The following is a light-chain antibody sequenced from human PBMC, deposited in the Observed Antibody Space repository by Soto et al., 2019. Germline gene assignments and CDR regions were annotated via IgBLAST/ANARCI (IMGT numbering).Light chain of an antibody. CDR1: SSDVGSYNL. J-gene: IGLJ1*01. CDR3: CSWAGSNSFYF. V-gene: IGLV2-23*02. Sequence: ALTQPASVSGSPGQSITISCTGTSSDVGSYNLVSWYQQLPGKAPKLIIYEVSKRPSGVSNRFSGSKSGNTASLTISGLQAEDEADYYCCSWAGSNSFYFFGTGTKLTVL. CDR2: EVS.